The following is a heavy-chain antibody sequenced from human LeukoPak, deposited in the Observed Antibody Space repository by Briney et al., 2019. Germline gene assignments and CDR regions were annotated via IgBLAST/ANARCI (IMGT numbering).Heavy chain of an antibody. J-gene: IGHJ6*02. D-gene: IGHD1-26*01. CDR1: GYTLTELS. CDR2: FDPEDGET. CDR3: AAPSGSFLGYYYGMDV. V-gene: IGHV1-24*01. Sequence: ASVKVSCKVSGYTLTELSMHWVRQAPGKGLEWMGGFDPEDGETLYAQRFQGRVTMTKDTSTDTVYMELSSLKSEDTAVYYCAAPSGSFLGYYYGMDVWGQGTTVTVSS.